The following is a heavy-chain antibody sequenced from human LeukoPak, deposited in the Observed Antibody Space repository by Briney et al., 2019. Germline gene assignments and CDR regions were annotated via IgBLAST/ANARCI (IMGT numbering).Heavy chain of an antibody. Sequence: GGSLRLSCAASGFTFSSYAMSWVRQAPGKGLEWVSAISGSGGSTYYADSVKGRFTISRDNSKNTLYLQMNSLRAEDTAVYYCAKDTYYYDSSGYYDYWGQGTLVAVSS. CDR3: AKDTYYYDSSGYYDY. V-gene: IGHV3-23*01. J-gene: IGHJ4*02. CDR2: ISGSGGST. D-gene: IGHD3-22*01. CDR1: GFTFSSYA.